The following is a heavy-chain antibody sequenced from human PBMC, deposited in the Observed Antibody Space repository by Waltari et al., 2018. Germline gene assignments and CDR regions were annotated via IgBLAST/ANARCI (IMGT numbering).Heavy chain of an antibody. V-gene: IGHV3-48*04. CDR1: GFSFNAFS. CDR2: INSGSSTI. CDR3: TRGRPGNYQDS. J-gene: IGHJ4*02. Sequence: EVQLVESGGGSVQPGGSLRLSCVASGFSFNAFSMNWVRQSPGKGLEWVSYINSGSSTIHYADSVKGRFTISRDNAKNSLYLQMSSLRAEDTAIYYCTRGRPGNYQDSWGQGTLVTVSS. D-gene: IGHD1-7*01.